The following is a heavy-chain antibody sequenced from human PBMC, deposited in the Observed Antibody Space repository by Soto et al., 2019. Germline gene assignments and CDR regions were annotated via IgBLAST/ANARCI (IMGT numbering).Heavy chain of an antibody. V-gene: IGHV3-21*01. Sequence: EVQLVESGGGLVKPGGSLRLSCAASGFTFSSYSMNWVRQAPGKGLEWVSSISSSSSYIYYADSVKGRFTISRDNAKNSLYLQMNSLRAEDTAVYYCARRRYGGNYFVYWGQGTLVTVSS. J-gene: IGHJ4*02. CDR1: GFTFSSYS. CDR2: ISSSSSYI. D-gene: IGHD1-1*01. CDR3: ARRRYGGNYFVY.